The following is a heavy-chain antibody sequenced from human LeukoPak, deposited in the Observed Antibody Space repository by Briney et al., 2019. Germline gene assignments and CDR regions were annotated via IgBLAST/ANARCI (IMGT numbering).Heavy chain of an antibody. D-gene: IGHD3-10*01. CDR2: MNPNSGNT. V-gene: IGHV1-8*02. CDR3: ARGLMVRGVIGIGYYYYYMDV. Sequence: ASVKVSCKASGYTFTTYGFSWVRQAPGQGLEWMGWMNPNSGNTGYAQKFQGRVTMTRNTSISTAYMELSSLRSEDTAVYYCARGLMVRGVIGIGYYYYYMDVWGKGTTVTISS. CDR1: GYTFTTYG. J-gene: IGHJ6*03.